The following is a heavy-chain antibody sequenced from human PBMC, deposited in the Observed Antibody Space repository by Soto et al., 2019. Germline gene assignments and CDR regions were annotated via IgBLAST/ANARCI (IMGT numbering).Heavy chain of an antibody. CDR2: IYYSGST. CDR3: ASRTVMGRYFDY. D-gene: IGHD3-16*01. CDR1: GGSISSGYYY. Sequence: PSETLSLTCTVSGGSISSGYYYRSWIRQPPGKGLEWIGYIYYSGSTYCNPSLKSRVTISVDTSKNQFSLKLSSVTAADTAVYYCASRTVMGRYFDYWGHGTLVTHSS. J-gene: IGHJ4*01. V-gene: IGHV4-30-4*01.